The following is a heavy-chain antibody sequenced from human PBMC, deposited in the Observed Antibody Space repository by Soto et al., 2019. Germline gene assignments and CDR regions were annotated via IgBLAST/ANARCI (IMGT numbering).Heavy chain of an antibody. CDR3: ARDRTVAGTGDAFDI. J-gene: IGHJ3*02. CDR2: INPSGGST. CDR1: GYTFTSYY. V-gene: IGHV1-46*03. Sequence: ASVKVSCKASGYTFTSYYMHWVRQAPGQGLEWMGIINPSGGSTSYAQEFQGRVTMTRDTSTSTVYMELSSLRSEDTAVYYCARDRTVAGTGDAFDIWGQGTMVTVSS. D-gene: IGHD6-19*01.